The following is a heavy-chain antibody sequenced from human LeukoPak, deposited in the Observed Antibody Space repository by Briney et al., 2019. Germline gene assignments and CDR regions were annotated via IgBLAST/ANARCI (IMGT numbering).Heavy chain of an antibody. CDR3: ASSRGMGFDY. Sequence: SETLSLTCTVSGGSISSYYWSWIRQPPGKGLEWIGYIYYSGSTNYNPSLKSRVTISVATSKNQFSLKLSSVTAADTAVYYCASSRGMGFDYWGQGTLVTVSS. V-gene: IGHV4-59*01. J-gene: IGHJ4*02. CDR1: GGSISSYY. D-gene: IGHD3-10*01. CDR2: IYYSGST.